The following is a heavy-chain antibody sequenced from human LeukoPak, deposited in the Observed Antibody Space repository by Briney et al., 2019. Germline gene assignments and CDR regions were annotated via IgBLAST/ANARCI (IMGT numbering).Heavy chain of an antibody. CDR3: ATGARDWLLGAFDI. V-gene: IGHV7-4-1*02. CDR2: INTNTGSP. Sequence: ASVKVSCKASGYTFTSYAMNWVRQAPGQGLEWMGWINTNTGSPTYAQGFTGRFVFSLDTSVSTAYLQISSLKAEDTAVYYCATGARDWLLGAFDIWGQGTMVTVSS. CDR1: GYTFTSYA. J-gene: IGHJ3*02. D-gene: IGHD3-9*01.